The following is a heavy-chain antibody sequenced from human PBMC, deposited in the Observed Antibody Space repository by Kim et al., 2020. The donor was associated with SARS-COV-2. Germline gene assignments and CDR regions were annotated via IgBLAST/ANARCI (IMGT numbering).Heavy chain of an antibody. V-gene: IGHV3-23*01. CDR2: ST. D-gene: IGHD5-12*01. J-gene: IGHJ4*02. CDR3: AKDMKVAIAY. Sequence: STYYADSGKGRFTISRDNSKNTLYLQMNSLRAEDTAVYYCAKDMKVAIAYWGQGTLVTVSS.